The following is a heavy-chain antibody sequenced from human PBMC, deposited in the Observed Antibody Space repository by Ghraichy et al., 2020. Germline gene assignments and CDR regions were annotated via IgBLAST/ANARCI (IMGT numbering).Heavy chain of an antibody. J-gene: IGHJ6*02. V-gene: IGHV4-4*07. CDR2: IYTSGST. CDR3: ARDGARSRVRYCSGGSCYGYYYYGMDV. D-gene: IGHD2-15*01. CDR1: GGSISSYY. Sequence: SETLSLTCTVSGGSISSYYWSWIRQPAGKGLEWIGRIYTSGSTNYNPSLKSRVTMSVDTSKNQFSLKLSSVTAADTAVYYCARDGARSRVRYCSGGSCYGYYYYGMDVWGQGTTVTVSS.